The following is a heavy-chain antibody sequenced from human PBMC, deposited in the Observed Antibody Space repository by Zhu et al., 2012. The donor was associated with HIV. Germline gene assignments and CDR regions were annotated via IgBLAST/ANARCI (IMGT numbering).Heavy chain of an antibody. CDR1: GASFSGYY. CDR2: ISHSGNT. D-gene: IGHD3-10*01. V-gene: IGHV4-34*01. Sequence: QVQLEQWGAGLLKPSETLSLTCAVYGASFSGYYWGWIRQPPGKGLEWIGEISHSGNTNYNPSLKSRVTISVDTSKRQFSLRLSSVTVADTAVYYCAGPYYYDSDSYRYYYGMDVLGPRDHGHRLL. J-gene: IGHJ6*02. CDR3: AGPYYYDSDSYRYYYGMDV.